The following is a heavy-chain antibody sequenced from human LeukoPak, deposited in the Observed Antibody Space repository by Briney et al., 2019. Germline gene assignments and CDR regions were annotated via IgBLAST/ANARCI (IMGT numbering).Heavy chain of an antibody. CDR1: GYTFTGYY. D-gene: IGHD3-10*01. V-gene: IGHV1-2*06. J-gene: IGHJ5*02. Sequence: ASVKVSCKASGYTFTGYYMHWVRQAPGQGLEWMGRINPNSGGTNYAQKFQGRVTMTRDTSISTAYMGLSRLRSDDTAVYYCARQLITYNWFDPWGQGTLVTVSS. CDR2: INPNSGGT. CDR3: ARQLITYNWFDP.